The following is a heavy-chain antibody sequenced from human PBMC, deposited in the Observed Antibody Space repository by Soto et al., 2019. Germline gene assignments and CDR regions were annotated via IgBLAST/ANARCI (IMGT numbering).Heavy chain of an antibody. CDR2: IGGSGRTT. D-gene: IGHD2-2*01. V-gene: IGHV3-23*01. CDR3: ANSRSSGSSSAFYDY. J-gene: IGHJ4*02. CDR1: AFTFNNYA. Sequence: EVQLLESGGGLVQPGGSLSLSCAASAFTFNNYAMSWVRQAPGKGLEWVSGIGGSGRTTYYADSVKGRFTISRGNSNNSLFLQMTSMRADDTAVYYCANSRSSGSSSAFYDYWGQGTLVTVSS.